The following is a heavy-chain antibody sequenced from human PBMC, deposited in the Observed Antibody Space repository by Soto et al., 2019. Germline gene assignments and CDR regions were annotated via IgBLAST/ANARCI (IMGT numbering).Heavy chain of an antibody. V-gene: IGHV4-39*01. Sequence: SETLSLTCTVSGGSISSSSYYWGWIRQPPGKGLEWIGSIYYSGSTYYNPSLKSRVTISVDTSKNQFSLKLSSVTAADTAVYYCARRLMVYAAYYYFYYMDVWGKGTTVTVS. CDR3: ARRLMVYAAYYYFYYMDV. D-gene: IGHD2-8*01. J-gene: IGHJ6*03. CDR1: GGSISSSSYY. CDR2: IYYSGST.